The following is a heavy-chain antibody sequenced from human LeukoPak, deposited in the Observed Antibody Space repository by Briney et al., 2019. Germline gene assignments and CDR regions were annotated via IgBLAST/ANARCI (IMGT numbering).Heavy chain of an antibody. J-gene: IGHJ4*02. V-gene: IGHV1-18*01. Sequence: ASVKVSCKASGYTFTSYGLSWVRQAPGQGLEWMGWISAYNGKTKYAQKLQGRVTMTTDTSTSTAYMELRSMRSDDTAVYYCARLEALYDYVWGSWDYWGQGTLVTVSS. D-gene: IGHD3-16*01. CDR3: ARLEALYDYVWGSWDY. CDR1: GYTFTSYG. CDR2: ISAYNGKT.